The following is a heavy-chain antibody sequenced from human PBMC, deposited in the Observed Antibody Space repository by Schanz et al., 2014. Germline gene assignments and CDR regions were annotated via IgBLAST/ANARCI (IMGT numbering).Heavy chain of an antibody. D-gene: IGHD3-10*01. CDR3: AKDGPGGSGSYSADGGMDV. V-gene: IGHV3-23*04. CDR1: GFIFSNYA. J-gene: IGHJ6*02. Sequence: ERLVESGGGVVQPGRSLRLSCAASGFIFSNYAMCWVRQAPGKGLEWVSAISGGGGTTYYTDSVKGRFTISRDNSKSTLYLQMNSLRAEDTAVYYCAKDGPGGSGSYSADGGMDVWGQGTTVTVSS. CDR2: ISGGGGTT.